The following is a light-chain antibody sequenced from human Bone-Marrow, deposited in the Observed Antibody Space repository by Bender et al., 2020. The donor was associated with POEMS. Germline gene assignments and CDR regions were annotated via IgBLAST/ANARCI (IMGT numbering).Light chain of an antibody. J-gene: IGLJ3*02. CDR2: QDN. V-gene: IGLV3-1*01. CDR3: AVWDDSLNGWV. CDR1: GEKY. Sequence: GEKYVCWYQQKPGQSPVLVMSQDNKRPSGIPERFSGSRSGTSASLAISGLQSEDEADYYCAVWDDSLNGWVFGGGTKLTVL.